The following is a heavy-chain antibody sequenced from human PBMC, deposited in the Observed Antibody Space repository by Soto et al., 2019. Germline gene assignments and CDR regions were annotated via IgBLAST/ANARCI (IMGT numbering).Heavy chain of an antibody. J-gene: IGHJ6*02. Sequence: GASVKVSCKASGYTLTTYAIQWVRQAPGQRLEWMGWINTDNGNTKSSQKFQGRVTITRDTSASTDYMELSSLRSEDTAVYYCAREVHGSGSYYIYYVLDVWGQGTTVTVSS. V-gene: IGHV1-3*04. CDR2: INTDNGNT. CDR3: AREVHGSGSYYIYYVLDV. CDR1: GYTLTTYA. D-gene: IGHD3-10*01.